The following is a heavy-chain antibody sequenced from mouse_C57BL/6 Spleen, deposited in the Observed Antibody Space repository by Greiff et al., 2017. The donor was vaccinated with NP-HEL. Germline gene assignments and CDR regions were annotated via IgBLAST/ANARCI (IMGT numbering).Heavy chain of an antibody. Sequence: QVQLKQSGAELVRPGSSVKLSCKASGYTFTSYWMHWVKQRPIQGLEWIGNIDPSDSETHYNQKFKDKATLTVDKSSSTAYMQLSSLTSEDSAVYYCARVGAQASWFAYWGQGTLVTVSA. J-gene: IGHJ3*01. CDR3: ARVGAQASWFAY. CDR1: GYTFTSYW. D-gene: IGHD3-2*02. CDR2: IDPSDSET. V-gene: IGHV1-52*01.